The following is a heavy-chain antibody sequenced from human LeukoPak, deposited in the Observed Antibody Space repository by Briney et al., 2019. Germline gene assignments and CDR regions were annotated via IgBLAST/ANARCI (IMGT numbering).Heavy chain of an antibody. CDR1: GFTFSSYA. V-gene: IGHV3-23*01. D-gene: IGHD6-13*01. CDR2: ISGSGGST. Sequence: QPGGSLRLSCAVSGFTFSSYAMSWVRQAPGKGLEWVSAISGSGGSTYYADSVKGRFTISRDNSKNTLYLQMNSLRAKDTAVYYCVKDQKPYIAAAGDYWGQGTLVTVSS. CDR3: VKDQKPYIAAAGDY. J-gene: IGHJ4*02.